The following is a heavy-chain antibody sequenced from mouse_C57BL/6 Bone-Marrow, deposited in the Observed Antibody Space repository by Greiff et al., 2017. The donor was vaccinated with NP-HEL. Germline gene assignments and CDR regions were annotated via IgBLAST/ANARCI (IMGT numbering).Heavy chain of an antibody. D-gene: IGHD2-2*01. CDR2: IYPSDSET. V-gene: IGHV1-61*01. CDR3: ARSDGYDLYFDY. J-gene: IGHJ2*01. CDR1: GYTFTSYW. Sequence: QVQLQQPGAELVRPGSSVKLSCKASGYTFTSYWMDWVKQRPGQGLEWIGNIYPSDSETYYNQKFKDKATLTVDKSSSTAYMQLSSLTSEDSAVSYYARSDGYDLYFDYWGQGTTLTVSS.